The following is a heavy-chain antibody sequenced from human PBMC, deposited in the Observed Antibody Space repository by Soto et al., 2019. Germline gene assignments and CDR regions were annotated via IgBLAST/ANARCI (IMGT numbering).Heavy chain of an antibody. CDR1: GGSFSGYY. J-gene: IGHJ6*02. Sequence: SETLSLTCAVYGGSFSGYYWSWIRQPPGKGLEWVGEINHSGSTNYNPSLKSRVTISVDTSKNQFSLKLSSVTAADTAVYYCARAGIAAAGNNYYYYYGMDVWGQGTTVTVSS. CDR3: ARAGIAAAGNNYYYYYGMDV. V-gene: IGHV4-34*01. D-gene: IGHD6-13*01. CDR2: INHSGST.